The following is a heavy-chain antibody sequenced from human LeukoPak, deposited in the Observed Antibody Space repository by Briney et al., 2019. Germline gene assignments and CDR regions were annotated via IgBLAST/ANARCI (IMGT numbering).Heavy chain of an antibody. V-gene: IGHV3-23*01. CDR1: GFTFTSYA. CDR2: ISGSGGST. CDR3: AKSGMGDYYDILTGYYENPEYFQH. D-gene: IGHD3-9*01. J-gene: IGHJ1*01. Sequence: PGGSLRLSCEASGFTFTSYAMTWVRQAPGKGLEWVSAISGSGGSTYYADSVKGRFTISRDNSKNTLYLQMNSLRAEDTAVYYCAKSGMGDYYDILTGYYENPEYFQHWGQGTLVTVSS.